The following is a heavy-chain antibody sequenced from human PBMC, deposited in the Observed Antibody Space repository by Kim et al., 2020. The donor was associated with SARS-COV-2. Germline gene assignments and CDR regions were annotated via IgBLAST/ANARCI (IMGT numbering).Heavy chain of an antibody. CDR1: GFTFSSYW. V-gene: IGHV3-7*01. J-gene: IGHJ4*02. Sequence: GGSLRLSCAASGFTFSSYWMSWVRQAPGKGLEWVANIKQDGSEKYYVDSVKGRFTISRDNAKNSLYLQMNSLRAEDTAVYYCARGGLRFLEWLLGFDYWGQGTLVTVSS. D-gene: IGHD3-3*01. CDR3: ARGGLRFLEWLLGFDY. CDR2: IKQDGSEK.